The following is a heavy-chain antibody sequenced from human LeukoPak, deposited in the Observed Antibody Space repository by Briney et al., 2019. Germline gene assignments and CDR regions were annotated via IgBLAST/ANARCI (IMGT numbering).Heavy chain of an antibody. J-gene: IGHJ4*02. CDR3: AKARWEPNFDY. CDR1: GFTFSSYW. Sequence: GGSLRLSCAASGFTFSSYWMSWVRQAPGKGLEWVANIKQDGSEKYYVDSVKGRFTISRDNAKNSLYLQMNSLRAEDTAVYYCAKARWEPNFDYWGQGTLVTVSS. D-gene: IGHD1-26*01. V-gene: IGHV3-7*01. CDR2: IKQDGSEK.